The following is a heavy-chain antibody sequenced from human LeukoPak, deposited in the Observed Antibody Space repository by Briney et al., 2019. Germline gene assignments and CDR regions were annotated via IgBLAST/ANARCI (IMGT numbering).Heavy chain of an antibody. CDR1: GYMFSSYG. J-gene: IGHJ4*02. D-gene: IGHD6-19*01. V-gene: IGHV3-43*02. CDR3: AKDIAYSSGWYHFDY. Sequence: PGGSLRLSCAASGYMFSSYGMHWVRQGPGKGLEWVSLISWDGGSTYYADSVKGRFTISRDNSKNSLYLQMNSLRTEDTALYYCAKDIAYSSGWYHFDYWGQGTLVTVSS. CDR2: ISWDGGST.